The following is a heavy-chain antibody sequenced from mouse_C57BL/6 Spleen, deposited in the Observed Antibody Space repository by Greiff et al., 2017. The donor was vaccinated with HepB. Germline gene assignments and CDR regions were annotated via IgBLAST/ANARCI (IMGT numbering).Heavy chain of an antibody. CDR1: GYAFSSYW. CDR2: IYPGDGDT. CDR3: ARKRTYYSNYEGWYFDV. D-gene: IGHD2-5*01. Sequence: VKLQESGAELVKPGASVKISCKASGYAFSSYWMNWVKQRPGKGLEWIGQIYPGDGDTNYNGKFKGKATLTADKSSSTAYMQLSSLTSEDSAVYFCARKRTYYSNYEGWYFDVWGTGTTVTVSS. J-gene: IGHJ1*03. V-gene: IGHV1-80*01.